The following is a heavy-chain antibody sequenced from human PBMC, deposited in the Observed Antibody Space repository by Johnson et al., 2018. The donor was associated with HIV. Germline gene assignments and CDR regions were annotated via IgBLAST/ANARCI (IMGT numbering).Heavy chain of an antibody. V-gene: IGHV3-23*04. CDR1: GFTFSNYA. J-gene: IGHJ3*02. CDR2: ISGSGGST. CDR3: ARQTLRAFEI. Sequence: VQLVESGGGLVQPGGSLRLSCAASGFTFSNYAMTWVRQAPGKGLECVSGISGSGGSTYYADSVKGRFTISRDSSKNTLYLEMNSLRTEDTALYYCARQTLRAFEIWGQGAMVTVSS.